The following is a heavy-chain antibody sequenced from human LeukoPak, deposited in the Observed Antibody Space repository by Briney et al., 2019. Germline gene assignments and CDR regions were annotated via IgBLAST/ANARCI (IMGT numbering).Heavy chain of an antibody. CDR1: GYTFTSYG. J-gene: IGHJ5*02. V-gene: IGHV1-18*01. Sequence: GASVKVSRKASGYTFTSYGISWVRQAPGQGLEWMGWISAYNGNTNYAQKLQGRVTMTTDTSTSTAYMDLRSLRSDDTAVYYCARDGRHFWSGYGANWFDPWGQGTLVTVSS. D-gene: IGHD3-3*02. CDR3: ARDGRHFWSGYGANWFDP. CDR2: ISAYNGNT.